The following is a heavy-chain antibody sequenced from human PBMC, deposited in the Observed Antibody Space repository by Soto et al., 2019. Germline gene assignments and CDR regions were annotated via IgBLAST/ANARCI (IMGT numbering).Heavy chain of an antibody. CDR3: ARDRGYCSGGSCYPAEIDY. D-gene: IGHD2-15*01. J-gene: IGHJ4*02. CDR2: IYYSGST. V-gene: IGHV4-31*03. CDR1: VGSIGRGGYY. Sequence: QVQRQRSGPGLGKPSQTLSLTGTFSVGSIGRGGYYWTWTGQHPGKGLGWMGYIYYSGSTYSNPSLKSRVTISVDTSKNQFSLKLSSVTAADTAVYYCARDRGYCSGGSCYPAEIDYWGQGTLVTVSS.